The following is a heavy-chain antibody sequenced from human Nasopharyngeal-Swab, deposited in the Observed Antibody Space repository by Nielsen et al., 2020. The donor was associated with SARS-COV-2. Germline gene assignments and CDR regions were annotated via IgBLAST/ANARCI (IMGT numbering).Heavy chain of an antibody. V-gene: IGHV4-59*01. CDR2: IFHSGNT. D-gene: IGHD6-19*01. J-gene: IGHJ5*02. Sequence: SETLSLTCTVSGGSITSYYWGWIRQPPGKGLEWIGYIFHSGNTNYNPSLKSRVTMSVDTSKNQFSLRLSSVTAADSAAYYCARPTLGYSSFWFDPWGQGTLVTVSS. CDR3: ARPTLGYSSFWFDP. CDR1: GGSITSYY.